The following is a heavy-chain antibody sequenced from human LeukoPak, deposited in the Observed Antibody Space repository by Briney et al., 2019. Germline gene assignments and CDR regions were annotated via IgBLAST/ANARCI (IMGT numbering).Heavy chain of an antibody. V-gene: IGHV3-23*01. D-gene: IGHD3-22*01. CDR2: ITGSGANT. CDR3: YYYDSSGFYPQTKIDY. Sequence: GGSLTLSCAGSGFSFSTYSMNWVRQAPGKGLEGVSGITGSGANTYYADSVKGRFTISRHNSKNTLYLRMNSLRAEDTAVYYCYYYDSSGFYPQTKIDYWGQGTLVTVSS. J-gene: IGHJ4*02. CDR1: GFSFSTYS.